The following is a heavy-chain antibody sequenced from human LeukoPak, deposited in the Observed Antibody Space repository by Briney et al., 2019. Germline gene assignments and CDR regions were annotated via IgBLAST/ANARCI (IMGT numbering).Heavy chain of an antibody. CDR3: ARGVATDS. Sequence: GASVNVSFKGSGYTFTGYYMHWVRQAPGQGLEWMGWINPNSGGTNYAQKFQGRVIMTRDTSISTADMELSRLRSDDTAVYYCARGVATDSWGQGTLVTVSS. CDR1: GYTFTGYY. CDR2: INPNSGGT. V-gene: IGHV1-2*02. D-gene: IGHD5-12*01. J-gene: IGHJ4*02.